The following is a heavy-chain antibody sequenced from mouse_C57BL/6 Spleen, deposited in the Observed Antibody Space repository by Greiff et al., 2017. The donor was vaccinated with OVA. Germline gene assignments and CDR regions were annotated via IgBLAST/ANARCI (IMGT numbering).Heavy chain of an antibody. D-gene: IGHD2-4*01. CDR3: VRATMTYYFDY. J-gene: IGHJ2*01. Sequence: DVQLVESGGGLVQPKGSLKLSCAASGFSFNTYAMNWVRQAPGKGLEWVARIRSKSNNYATYYADSVKDRFTISRDDSESMLYLQMNNLKTEDTAMYYCVRATMTYYFDYWGQGTTLTVSS. CDR2: IRSKSNNYAT. V-gene: IGHV10-1*01. CDR1: GFSFNTYA.